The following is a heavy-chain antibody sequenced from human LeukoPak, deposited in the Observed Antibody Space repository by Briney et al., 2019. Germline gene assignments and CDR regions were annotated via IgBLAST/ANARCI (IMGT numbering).Heavy chain of an antibody. CDR1: GGSISSHY. J-gene: IGHJ6*03. D-gene: IGHD3-3*01. CDR3: ARDADDFWSGYYSNYYYYYMDV. Sequence: SETLSVTCTVSGGSISSHYWSWIRQPRGKGLEWIGYIYYSGSTNYNPSLKSRVTISVDTSKNQFSLKLSSVTAADTAVYYCARDADDFWSGYYSNYYYYYMDVWGKGTTVTVSS. V-gene: IGHV4-59*11. CDR2: IYYSGST.